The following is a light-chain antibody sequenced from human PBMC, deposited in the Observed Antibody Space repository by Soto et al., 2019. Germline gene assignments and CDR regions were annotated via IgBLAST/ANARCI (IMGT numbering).Light chain of an antibody. CDR2: DVN. J-gene: IGLJ2*01. CDR1: SSDVGVYDF. Sequence: QSALTQPASVSGSPGQSITISCAGTSSDVGVYDFVSWYQQHPGKAPKLLIYDVNNRHAGISNRFSGSKSGNTASLTISGLQAEDEADYYCSSYTTSTTRVFGGGTKLTVL. CDR3: SSYTTSTTRV. V-gene: IGLV2-14*03.